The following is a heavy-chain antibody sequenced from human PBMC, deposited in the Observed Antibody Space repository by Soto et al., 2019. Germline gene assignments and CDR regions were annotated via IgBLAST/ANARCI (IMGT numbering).Heavy chain of an antibody. V-gene: IGHV3-11*01. CDR3: ARDLGYYDSSGYFDY. J-gene: IGHJ4*02. CDR2: ISSSDSI. D-gene: IGHD3-22*01. CDR1: GFTFSDYY. Sequence: SGGSLRLSCAASGFTFSDYYMSWIRQAPGKGLEWVSYISSSDSIYYADSVKGRFTISRDNAKNSLYLQMNSLRAEDTAVYYCARDLGYYDSSGYFDYWGQGTLVTV.